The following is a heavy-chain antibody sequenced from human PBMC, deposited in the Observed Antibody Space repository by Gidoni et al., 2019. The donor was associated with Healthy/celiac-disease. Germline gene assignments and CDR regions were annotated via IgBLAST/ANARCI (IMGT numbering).Heavy chain of an antibody. CDR2: IYHSGST. CDR1: GGSISSGGYS. V-gene: IGHV4-30-2*01. J-gene: IGHJ5*02. D-gene: IGHD6-13*01. CDR3: ARTGYSSSWSYNWFDP. Sequence: QLQLQESGSGLVKPSQTLSLTCAVSGGSISSGGYSWSWIRQPPGKGLEWIGYIYHSGSTYYNPSLKSRVTISVDRSKNQFSLKLSSVTAADTAVYYCARTGYSSSWSYNWFDPWGQGTLVTVSS.